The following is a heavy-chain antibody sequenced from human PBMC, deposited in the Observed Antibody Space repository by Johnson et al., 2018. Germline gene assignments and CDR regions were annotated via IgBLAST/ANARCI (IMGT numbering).Heavy chain of an antibody. V-gene: IGHV3-49*03. CDR2: IRSNAYGGTT. J-gene: IGHJ1*01. CDR3: SRVRSRNAAEYFQH. CDR1: GFTSGDYA. Sequence: VQLVQSGGGLVQPGRSLRLSCTASGFTSGDYAMSWFRQAPGKGLAWLCFIRSNAYGGTTEYAASVKGRFTISRDDSKSIAYLQMNSLKTEDTAVYYCSRVRSRNAAEYFQHWGQGTLVTVSS.